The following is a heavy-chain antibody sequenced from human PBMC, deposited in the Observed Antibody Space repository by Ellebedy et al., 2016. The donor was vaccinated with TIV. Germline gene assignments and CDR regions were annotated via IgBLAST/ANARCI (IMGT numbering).Heavy chain of an antibody. J-gene: IGHJ6*02. Sequence: PGGSLRLSCAASGFTFSSYDMHWVRPATGKGLEWVSAIGTAGDTYYPGSVKGRFTISRDNAKNTVFLQMNSLRAEDTALYYCARGVRNHYALDVWGQGTTVTVSS. CDR3: ARGVRNHYALDV. V-gene: IGHV3-13*01. CDR1: GFTFSSYD. CDR2: IGTAGDT.